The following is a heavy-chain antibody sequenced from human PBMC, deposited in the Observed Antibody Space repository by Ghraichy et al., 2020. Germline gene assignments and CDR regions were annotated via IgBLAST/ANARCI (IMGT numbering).Heavy chain of an antibody. CDR2: IYYSGTT. CDR3: ARQFFDYGDYGWFDP. V-gene: IGHV4-39*01. J-gene: IGHJ5*02. D-gene: IGHD4-17*01. Sequence: SETLSLTCTVSGGSMSSSSYYWGWIRQSPGKGLELIGSIYYSGTTYYNPSLKSRLTISVDTSKNHFSLKLSSVTAADTAVYYCARQFFDYGDYGWFDPWGQGTLVTVSA. CDR1: GGSMSSSSYY.